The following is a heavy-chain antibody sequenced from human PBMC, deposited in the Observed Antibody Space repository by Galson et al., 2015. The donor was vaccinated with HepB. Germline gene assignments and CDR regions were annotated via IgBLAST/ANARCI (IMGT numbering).Heavy chain of an antibody. D-gene: IGHD5-18*01. CDR3: ARVGGYSYGYFDY. V-gene: IGHV3-11*01. CDR2: ISSSGSTI. Sequence: SLRLSCAASGFTFRDYYMIWIRQAPGKGLEWVSYISSSGSTIYYADSVKGRFTISRDNAKNSLYLQMNSLRAEDTAVYYCARVGGYSYGYFDYWGQGTLVTVSS. CDR1: GFTFRDYY. J-gene: IGHJ4*02.